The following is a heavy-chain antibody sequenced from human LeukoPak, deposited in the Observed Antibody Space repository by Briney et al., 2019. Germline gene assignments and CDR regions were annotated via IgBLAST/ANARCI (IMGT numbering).Heavy chain of an antibody. V-gene: IGHV3-30-3*01. D-gene: IGHD6-19*01. J-gene: IGHJ4*02. CDR2: ISYDGSNK. CDR3: ARADGIAVAGPFGY. CDR1: GFTFSSYA. Sequence: GGSLRLSCAASGFTFSSYAMHWVRQAPGKGLEWVAVISYDGSNKYYADSVKGRFTISRDNSKNTLYLQMNSLRAEDTAVYYCARADGIAVAGPFGYWGQGTLVTVSS.